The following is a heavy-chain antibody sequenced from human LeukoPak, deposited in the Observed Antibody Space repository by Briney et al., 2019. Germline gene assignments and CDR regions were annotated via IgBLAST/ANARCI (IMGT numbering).Heavy chain of an antibody. J-gene: IGHJ1*01. Sequence: GGSLRLSCAASGFTFSSYAMSWVRQAPGKELEWVSAISGSGGSTYYADSVKGRFTISRDNSKNTLYLQMNSLRAEDTAVYYWAKRITIFGVAPFQHWGQGTLVTVSS. CDR2: ISGSGGST. V-gene: IGHV3-23*01. D-gene: IGHD3-3*01. CDR1: GFTFSSYA. CDR3: AKRITIFGVAPFQH.